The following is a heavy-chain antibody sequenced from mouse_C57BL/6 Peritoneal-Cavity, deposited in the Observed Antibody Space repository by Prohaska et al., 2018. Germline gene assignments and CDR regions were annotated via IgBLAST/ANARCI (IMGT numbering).Heavy chain of an antibody. D-gene: IGHD1-1*01. V-gene: IGHV1-4*01. CDR1: GYTFTSYT. J-gene: IGHJ2*01. Sequence: MSCKASGYTFTSYTMHWLKQRPGQGLEWIGYIKPSSCYTKYNQKFKDKATLTADKSSSTAYMQLGRLTSEDSAVYYCARSDITTVVADYWGQGTNLTVSS. CDR3: ARSDITTVVADY. CDR2: IKPSSCYT.